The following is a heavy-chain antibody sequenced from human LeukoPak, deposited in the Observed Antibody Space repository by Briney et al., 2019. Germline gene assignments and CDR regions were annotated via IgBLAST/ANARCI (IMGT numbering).Heavy chain of an antibody. D-gene: IGHD3-22*01. Sequence: ASVKVSCKVSGYTLTELSMHWLRQAPGKGLEWMGGLDPEDGETIYAQKFQGRVTMTEDTSTDTAYMELSSLRSEDTAVYYCATDLSYYYDSSGYYGWFDPWGQGTLVTVSS. CDR2: LDPEDGET. V-gene: IGHV1-24*01. CDR1: GYTLTELS. CDR3: ATDLSYYYDSSGYYGWFDP. J-gene: IGHJ5*02.